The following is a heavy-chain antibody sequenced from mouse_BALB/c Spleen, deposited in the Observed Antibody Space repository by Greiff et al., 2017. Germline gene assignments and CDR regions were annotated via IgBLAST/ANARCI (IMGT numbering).Heavy chain of an antibody. J-gene: IGHJ2*01. CDR1: GFTFTDYY. CDR3: ARVTTANFDY. D-gene: IGHD1-2*01. CDR2: IRNKANGYTT. V-gene: IGHV7-3*02. Sequence: EVNVVESGGGLVQPGGSLRLSCATSGFTFTDYYMSWVRQHPGKALEWLGFIRNKANGYTTEYSASVKGRFTISRDNSQSILYLQMNTLRAEDSATYYCARVTTANFDYWGQGTTLTVSS.